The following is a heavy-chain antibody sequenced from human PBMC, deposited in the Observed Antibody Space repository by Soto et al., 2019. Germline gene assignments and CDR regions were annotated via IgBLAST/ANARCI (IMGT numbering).Heavy chain of an antibody. J-gene: IGHJ5*01. CDR2: LYSGST. D-gene: IGHD6-19*01. CDR1: GVSISRKNFY. V-gene: IGHV4-39*01. CDR3: ATTRGIAVGGSFDF. Sequence: SETLSLTCTVSGVSISRKNFYWGWIRQSPGKGLEWIGTLYSGSTFSSLSLKNRVTISVDTSKNQVSLKLRSVAAADTAIYYCATTRGIAVGGSFDFWGPGSQVNVSS.